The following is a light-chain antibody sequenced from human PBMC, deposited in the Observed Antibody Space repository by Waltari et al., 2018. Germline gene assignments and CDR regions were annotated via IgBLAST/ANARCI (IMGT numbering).Light chain of an antibody. CDR3: QQYNNWPRT. CDR2: YAS. CDR1: QSVSSN. V-gene: IGKV3-15*01. Sequence: ETVMTQSPATLSVSPGERAPLSCRASQSVSSNIAWYQQKPGQAPRLLIYYASTRATGIPARFSGSGSGTEFTLTISSLQSEDFALYYCQQYNNWPRTFGQGTKVEIE. J-gene: IGKJ1*01.